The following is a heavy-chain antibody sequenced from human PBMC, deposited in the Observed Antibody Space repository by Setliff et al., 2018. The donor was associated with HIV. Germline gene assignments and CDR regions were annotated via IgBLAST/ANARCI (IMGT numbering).Heavy chain of an antibody. CDR3: VRDYMWAFDY. D-gene: IGHD1-26*01. V-gene: IGHV3-21*01. J-gene: IGHJ4*02. CDR2: ISYSSTYI. CDR1: GFTFSTYT. Sequence: AGGSLRLSCAASGFTFSTYTMNWVRQAPGKGLEWVSSISYSSTYIYYADSVRGRSTISRDNTKNSLYLQMNNLRAEDTAVYYCVRDYMWAFDYWGQGTLVTVSS.